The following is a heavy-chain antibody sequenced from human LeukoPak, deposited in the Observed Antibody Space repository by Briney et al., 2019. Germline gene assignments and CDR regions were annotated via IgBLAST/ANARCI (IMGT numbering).Heavy chain of an antibody. CDR1: GGSFSGYY. V-gene: IGHV4-34*01. CDR2: INHSGST. J-gene: IGHJ6*03. CDR3: ARRVTLYYYYSYMDV. D-gene: IGHD5-18*01. Sequence: NPSETLSLTCAVYGGSFSGYYWSWIRQPPGKGLEWIGEINHSGSTNYNPSLKSRVTISVDTSKNQFSLKLSSVTAADTAVYYCARRVTLYYYYSYMDVWGKGTTVTVSS.